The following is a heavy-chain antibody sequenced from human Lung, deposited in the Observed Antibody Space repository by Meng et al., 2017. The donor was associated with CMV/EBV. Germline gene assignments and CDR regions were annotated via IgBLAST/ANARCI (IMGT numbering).Heavy chain of an antibody. CDR1: GFTFNSYS. Sequence: GGSLRLSCAASGFTFNSYSMNWVRQAPGKGLEWISSITTDSRYIYYAASVKGRFTISRDNTKDSLYLQMDGLGADDTAVYFCARHRYFFDTWGRGTPVTVSS. CDR2: ITTDSRYI. CDR3: ARHRYFFDT. D-gene: IGHD3-9*01. V-gene: IGHV3-21*04. J-gene: IGHJ4*02.